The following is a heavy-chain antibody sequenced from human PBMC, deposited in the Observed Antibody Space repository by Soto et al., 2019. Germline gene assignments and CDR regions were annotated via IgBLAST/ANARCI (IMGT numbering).Heavy chain of an antibody. V-gene: IGHV4-4*02. CDR3: AKRSLRRLRFVETH. CDR2: IYHSGST. D-gene: IGHD3-3*01. J-gene: IGHJ4*02. CDR1: GDSISNTNR. Sequence: QVQLQESGPGLVRPSGTLSLTCTVSGDSISNTNRWSWVRQPPGKGLEWIGEIYHSGSTNYNPSLKSRVSISVDKSKNQFSLNLTSVTAADTAVYFCAKRSLRRLRFVETHWGQGTLVTVSS.